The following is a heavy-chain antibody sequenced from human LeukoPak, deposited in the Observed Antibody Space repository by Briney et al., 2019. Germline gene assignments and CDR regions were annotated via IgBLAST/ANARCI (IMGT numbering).Heavy chain of an antibody. D-gene: IGHD6-19*01. V-gene: IGHV3-53*01. CDR1: GFTASSDY. CDR2: IYTGGNT. CDR3: AIPSSGQSFDI. Sequence: PGGSLRLSCAASGFTASSDYMDWVRQAPGKGLEWVSVIYTGGNTYYAESVKGRFTISRDNSKNTLYLQMHSLRAEDTALYYCAIPSSGQSFDIWGQGTMVTVSS. J-gene: IGHJ3*02.